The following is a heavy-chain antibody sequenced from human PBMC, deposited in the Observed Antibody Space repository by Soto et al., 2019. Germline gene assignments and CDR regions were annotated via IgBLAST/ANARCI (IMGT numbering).Heavy chain of an antibody. CDR1: GGTFSSNG. CDR3: ARDRRYSSSWYDYYYGMDV. J-gene: IGHJ6*02. V-gene: IGHV3-33*01. CDR2: IWYDGSNK. Sequence: PXGSLRLSCSASGGTFSSNGMHWGHQAPGKGLEWVAVIWYDGSNKYYADSVKGRFTISRDNSKNTLYLQMNSLRAEDTAVYYCARDRRYSSSWYDYYYGMDVWGQGATVTVSS. D-gene: IGHD6-13*01.